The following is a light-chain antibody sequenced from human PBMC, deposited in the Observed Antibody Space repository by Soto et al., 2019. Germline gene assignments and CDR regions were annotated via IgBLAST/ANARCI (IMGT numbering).Light chain of an antibody. CDR2: GAS. J-gene: IGKJ4*02. CDR1: QSVSSNF. Sequence: DIVLTQSPGTLSLSPGERATLSCSASQSVSSNFLAWYQQNPGQAPRLLIYGASIRATGVPDRFSGGWSGTGFTLTISGLEPDDFAQYFCKTYDNPPITFGGGTKVDVK. V-gene: IGKV3-20*01. CDR3: KTYDNPPIT.